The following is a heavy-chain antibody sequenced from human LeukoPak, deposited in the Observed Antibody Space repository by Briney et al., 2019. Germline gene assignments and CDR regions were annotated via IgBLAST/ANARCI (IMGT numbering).Heavy chain of an antibody. Sequence: PGRSLRLSCAASGFTFDDYAMHWVRQAPGKGLEWVSGISWNSGSIGYADSVEGRFTISRDNAKNSLYLQMNSLRAEDTALYYCAKDNRPSYYGSGSYYTNWFDPWGQGTLVTVSS. J-gene: IGHJ5*02. D-gene: IGHD3-10*01. CDR3: AKDNRPSYYGSGSYYTNWFDP. CDR1: GFTFDDYA. V-gene: IGHV3-9*01. CDR2: ISWNSGSI.